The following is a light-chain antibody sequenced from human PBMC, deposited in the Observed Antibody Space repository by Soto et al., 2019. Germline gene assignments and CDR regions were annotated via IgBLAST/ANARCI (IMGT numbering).Light chain of an antibody. J-gene: IGKJ2*01. CDR2: LGF. CDR1: QRLLHSNGNNF. V-gene: IGKV2-28*01. Sequence: EIVMTQSPPSLTVTPGEPASISCRSSQRLLHSNGNNFLDWYLQKPGQSPQLLIYLGFNRASGVPDRVSGSGAGTDFTLKINRVEAEDVGVYYCMQALQTPYTFGQGTKLEIK. CDR3: MQALQTPYT.